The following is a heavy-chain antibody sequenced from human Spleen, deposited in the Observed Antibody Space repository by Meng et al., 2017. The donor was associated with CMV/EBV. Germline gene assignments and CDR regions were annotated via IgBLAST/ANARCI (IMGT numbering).Heavy chain of an antibody. Sequence: GESLKISCAASGFTAGDNYLSWVRQAPGKGLEWVSVIYSGGSSTYYADSVKGRFTISRDNSKNTLYLQMNSLRAEDTAVYYCAKALGTPNYFDYWGQGTLVTVSS. J-gene: IGHJ4*02. CDR2: IYSGGSST. CDR1: GFTAGDNY. CDR3: AKALGTPNYFDY. V-gene: IGHV3-23*03. D-gene: IGHD1-26*01.